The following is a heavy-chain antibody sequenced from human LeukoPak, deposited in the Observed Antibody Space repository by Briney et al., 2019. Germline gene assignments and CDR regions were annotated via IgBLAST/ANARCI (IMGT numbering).Heavy chain of an antibody. Sequence: PGGSLRLSCATSEFIFSNHGMHWVRQAPGQGLEWMGIINPSGGTTTYAQKFQGRVTMTRDTSTSTVYMELSSLRSEDTAVYYCARKNFDYWGQGTLVTVSS. CDR2: INPSGGTT. CDR3: ARKNFDY. D-gene: IGHD2/OR15-2a*01. CDR1: EFIFSNHG. V-gene: IGHV1-46*01. J-gene: IGHJ4*02.